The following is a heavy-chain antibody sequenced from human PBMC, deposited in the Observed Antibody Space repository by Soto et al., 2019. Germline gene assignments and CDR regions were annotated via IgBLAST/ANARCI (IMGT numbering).Heavy chain of an antibody. CDR1: GFTFSRYE. Sequence: EAQLMESGGGLVQPGGSLRLSCAASGFTFSRYEMNWVRQAPGKGLEWVSYITGTSSTIYYADSVKVRFTISRDNAKNSLYLQMNSLRDEDTGVYYCVREEQRSWDNHKQFDAWGQGTLVTVSS. CDR2: ITGTSSTI. J-gene: IGHJ4*02. V-gene: IGHV3-48*03. D-gene: IGHD6-13*01. CDR3: VREEQRSWDNHKQFDA.